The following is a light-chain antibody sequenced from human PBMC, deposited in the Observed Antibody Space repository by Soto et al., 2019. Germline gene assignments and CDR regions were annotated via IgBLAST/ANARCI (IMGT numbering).Light chain of an antibody. CDR1: SSDIRSYDY. J-gene: IGLJ1*01. CDR3: SSFTSTSTRR. V-gene: IGLV2-14*01. CDR2: DVT. Sequence: QSVLTQPASVSGTPGQSITVSCTGTSSDIRSYDYVSWYQQHPGKAPNLIIYDVTDRPSGVSNRFSGSKSGNTASLTISGLHAENEADYYCSSFTSTSTRRFGSGTKVTVL.